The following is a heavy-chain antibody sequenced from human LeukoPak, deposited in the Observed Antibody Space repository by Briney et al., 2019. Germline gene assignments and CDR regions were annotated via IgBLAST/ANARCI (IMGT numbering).Heavy chain of an antibody. V-gene: IGHV3-30*03. Sequence: GGSLRLSCAASGFTFSSYGMHWVRQAPGKGLEWVAVISYDGSNKYYADSVKGRFTISRDNSKNTLYLDMKTLRPDDTAVYYCARHHVRYHTWGQGTLVTVSS. CDR2: ISYDGSNK. D-gene: IGHD2-2*01. J-gene: IGHJ5*02. CDR3: ARHHVRYHT. CDR1: GFTFSSYG.